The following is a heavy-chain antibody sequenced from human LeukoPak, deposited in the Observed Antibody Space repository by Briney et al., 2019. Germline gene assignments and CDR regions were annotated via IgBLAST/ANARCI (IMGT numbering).Heavy chain of an antibody. V-gene: IGHV3-74*01. J-gene: IGHJ4*02. CDR1: GFTFSSYR. D-gene: IGHD2/OR15-2a*01. Sequence: GGSLRLSCAASGFTFSSYRMHWVRQAPGEGLVWVSRISGDGSSTSYADSVKGRFTISRDNAKNTLYLQMNSLRAEDTAVYYCARAYYRVDYWGQGTLVTVSS. CDR2: ISGDGSST. CDR3: ARAYYRVDY.